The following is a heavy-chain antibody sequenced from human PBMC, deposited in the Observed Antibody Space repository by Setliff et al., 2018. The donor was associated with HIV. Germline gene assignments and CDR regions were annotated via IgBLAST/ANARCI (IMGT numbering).Heavy chain of an antibody. CDR3: VTGGSSGAFDI. CDR1: GGTISNYG. CDR2: IIPIFGTA. D-gene: IGHD6-13*01. V-gene: IGHV1-69*13. J-gene: IGHJ3*02. Sequence: SVKVSCRAPGGTISNYGISWVRQAPGQGFEWMGGIIPIFGTANYAQKFQGRVTITADESTNTAYMDLSSLRSDDTAVYYCVTGGSSGAFDIWGQGTMVTVSS.